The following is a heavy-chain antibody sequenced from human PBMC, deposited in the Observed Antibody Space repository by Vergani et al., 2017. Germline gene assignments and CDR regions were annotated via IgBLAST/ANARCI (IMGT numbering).Heavy chain of an antibody. Sequence: QVQLVQSGSELKKPGASVKVSCKASGYTFTSYAMNWVRQAPGQGLEWMGWINTNTGNPTYAQGCTGRFIFSLDTSGSTAYLQICSLKAEDTAVYYCARENLLVTRGYYYYYYMDVWGKGTTVTVSS. J-gene: IGHJ6*03. CDR3: ARENLLVTRGYYYYYYMDV. CDR1: GYTFTSYA. CDR2: INTNTGNP. V-gene: IGHV7-4-1*01. D-gene: IGHD6-6*01.